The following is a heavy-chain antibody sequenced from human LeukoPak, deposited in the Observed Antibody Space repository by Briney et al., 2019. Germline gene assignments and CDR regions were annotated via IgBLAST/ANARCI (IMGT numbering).Heavy chain of an antibody. D-gene: IGHD1-1*01. J-gene: IGHJ4*02. Sequence: SETLSLTCTVSGGSISSSSYYWGWIRQPPGKGLEWIGSIYYSGSTYYNPSLKSRVTISVDTSKNQFSLKLRSVTAADTTVYYCARQILKLERPFDSWGQGTLVTIPS. CDR3: ARQILKLERPFDS. CDR2: IYYSGST. V-gene: IGHV4-39*01. CDR1: GGSISSSSYY.